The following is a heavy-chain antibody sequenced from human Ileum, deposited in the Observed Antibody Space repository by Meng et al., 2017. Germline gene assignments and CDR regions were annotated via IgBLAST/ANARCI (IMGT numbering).Heavy chain of an antibody. J-gene: IGHJ4*02. CDR2: IHHSGST. V-gene: IGHV4-4*02. CDR1: CGSISFCYW. D-gene: IGHD2-21*01. Sequence: GPCLVKPSETLSLTCAFSCGSISFCYWWRSVRQPPGQGLEWIGEIHHSGSTNYNPSLKSRVTLSVDNSNNQFSLSLTSVTAADTAVYYCARNGDYSADHWGQGILVTVSS. CDR3: ARNGDYSADH.